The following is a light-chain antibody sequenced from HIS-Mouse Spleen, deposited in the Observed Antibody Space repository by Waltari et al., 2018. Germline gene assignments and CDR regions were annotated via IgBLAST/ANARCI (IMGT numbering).Light chain of an antibody. V-gene: IGLV6-57*04. Sequence: NFMLTQPHSVSESPGKTVTISCTRSSGSIASNYVQWYQQRPGSAPTTGIYEDNQRPPGVPVRFSGSIDSSSDSASLTISGLKTEDEADYYCQSYDSSNLVFGGGTKLTVL. J-gene: IGLJ3*02. CDR2: EDN. CDR1: SGSIASNY. CDR3: QSYDSSNLV.